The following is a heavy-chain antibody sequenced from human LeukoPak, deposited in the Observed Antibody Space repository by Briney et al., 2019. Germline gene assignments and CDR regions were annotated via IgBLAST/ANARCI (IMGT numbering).Heavy chain of an antibody. Sequence: PSETLSLTCTVSGGSISSYYWSWIRQPAGKGLEWIGRIYTSGSTNYNPSLKSRVTMSVDTSKNQFSLKLSSVTAADTAVYYCARAPFTYYYDSSGYSNWFDPWGQGTLVTVSS. CDR3: ARAPFTYYYDSSGYSNWFDP. CDR2: IYTSGST. D-gene: IGHD3-22*01. J-gene: IGHJ5*02. CDR1: GGSISSYY. V-gene: IGHV4-4*07.